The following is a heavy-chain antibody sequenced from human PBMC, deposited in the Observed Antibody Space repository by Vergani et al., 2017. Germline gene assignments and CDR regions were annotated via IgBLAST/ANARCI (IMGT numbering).Heavy chain of an antibody. Sequence: VQLVESGGGVVQPGTSLRLSCVVSGFALNRHAMYWVRQAPGKGLEWVVGISFDGTNEYYPDLVKGRFTISRDNSKNTLYLQMNSLRAEDTAVYYCAKDRHGLFWGQGTLVTVSS. CDR1: GFALNRHA. J-gene: IGHJ4*02. CDR2: ISFDGTNE. D-gene: IGHD6-19*01. CDR3: AKDRHGLF. V-gene: IGHV3-30*18.